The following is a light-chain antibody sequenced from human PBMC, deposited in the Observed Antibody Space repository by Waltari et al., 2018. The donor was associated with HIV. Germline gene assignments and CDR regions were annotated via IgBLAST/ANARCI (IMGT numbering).Light chain of an antibody. Sequence: QSVLTQPPSVSGAPGQRVTISCTGGSSNIGADYDVHWYQPIPGTAPKLLIAGNKNRPAGVPDRLAAAKSGASASLGITGLQAEDEADYFCQSYDRSLSASVVFGGGTKLTVL. J-gene: IGLJ2*01. V-gene: IGLV1-40*01. CDR1: SSNIGADYD. CDR2: GNK. CDR3: QSYDRSLSASVV.